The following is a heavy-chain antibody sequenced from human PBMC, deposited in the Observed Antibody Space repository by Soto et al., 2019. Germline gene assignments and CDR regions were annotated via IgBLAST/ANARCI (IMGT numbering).Heavy chain of an antibody. CDR3: AKGMEAAAVQDS. CDR1: GFAFGKFG. J-gene: IGHJ5*01. CDR2: LSYDGSTT. D-gene: IGHD6-13*01. Sequence: QVQLVESGGGVVQPGRSRTLSCAASGFAFGKFGMHWVRQAPGKGLEWVAVLSYDGSTTYYADSVKGRFSISRDNSKNVLYLRMNSLRGDDTAVYYYAKGMEAAAVQDSWGQGTLVIVSS. V-gene: IGHV3-30*18.